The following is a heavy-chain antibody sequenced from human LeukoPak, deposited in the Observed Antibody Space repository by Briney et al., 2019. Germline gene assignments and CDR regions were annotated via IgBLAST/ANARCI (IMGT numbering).Heavy chain of an antibody. Sequence: ASVKVSCKASGGTFSSYAISWVRQAPGQGLEWMGGIIPIFGTANYAQKFQGRVTITTDESTSTAYMELRSLRSDDTAVYYCARTKLYDFWSGYSEMDVWGKGTTVTVSS. CDR2: IIPIFGTA. CDR3: ARTKLYDFWSGYSEMDV. J-gene: IGHJ6*04. V-gene: IGHV1-69*05. CDR1: GGTFSSYA. D-gene: IGHD3-3*01.